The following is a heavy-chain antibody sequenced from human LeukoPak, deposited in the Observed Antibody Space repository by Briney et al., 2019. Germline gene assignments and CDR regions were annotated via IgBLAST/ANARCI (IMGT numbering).Heavy chain of an antibody. D-gene: IGHD3-9*01. CDR1: GYTFTGYY. V-gene: IGHV1-2*06. Sequence: GASVKVSCKASGYTFTGYYMHWVRQAPGQGLEWMGRIIPNSGGTNYAQKFQGRVTMTRDTSISTAYMELSRLRSDDTAVYYCARGGYDILTGYAPYFDYWGQGTLVTVSS. J-gene: IGHJ4*02. CDR3: ARGGYDILTGYAPYFDY. CDR2: IIPNSGGT.